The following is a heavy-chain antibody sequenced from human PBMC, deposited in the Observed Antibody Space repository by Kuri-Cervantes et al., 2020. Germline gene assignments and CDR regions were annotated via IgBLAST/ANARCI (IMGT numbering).Heavy chain of an antibody. CDR3: ARGGGASFDY. V-gene: IGHV4-59*01. J-gene: IGHJ4*02. Sequence: ESLKISCTVSGGSISSYYWSWIRQPPGKGLGWIGYIYYSGSTNYNPSLKSRVTISVDTSKNQFSLKLSSVTAADTAVYYCARGGGASFDYWGQGTLVTVSS. CDR1: GGSISSYY. CDR2: IYYSGST. D-gene: IGHD4-17*01.